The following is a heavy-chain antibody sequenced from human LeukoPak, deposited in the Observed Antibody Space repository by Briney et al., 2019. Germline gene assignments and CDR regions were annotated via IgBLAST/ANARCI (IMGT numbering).Heavy chain of an antibody. CDR3: ARRSSIAARPGWFDP. J-gene: IGHJ5*02. V-gene: IGHV1-18*01. CDR2: ISAYNGNT. CDR1: GYTFTSYD. D-gene: IGHD6-6*01. Sequence: VASVKVSCKASGYTFTSYDISWVRQAPGQGLEWMGWISAYNGNTNYAQKLQGRVTMTTDTSTSTAYMELRSLRSDDTVVYYCARRSSIAARPGWFDPWGRGTLVTVSS.